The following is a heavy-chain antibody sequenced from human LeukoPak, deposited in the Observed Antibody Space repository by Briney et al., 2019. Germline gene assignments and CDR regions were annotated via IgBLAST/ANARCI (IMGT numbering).Heavy chain of an antibody. V-gene: IGHV3-23*01. CDR3: AKDKTSGTYFDH. J-gene: IGHJ4*02. Sequence: GGSLRLSCAASGFTFSNYDMSWVRQAPGKGLEWVSAVSGSGGSTYYADSVKGRFTVSRDNSKNTLYLQMNSLRAEDTAVYHCAKDKTSGTYFDHWGQGAPVTVSS. D-gene: IGHD1-26*01. CDR2: VSGSGGST. CDR1: GFTFSNYD.